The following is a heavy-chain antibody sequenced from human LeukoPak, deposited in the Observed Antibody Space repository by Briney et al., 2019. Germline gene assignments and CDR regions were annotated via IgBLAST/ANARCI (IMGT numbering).Heavy chain of an antibody. CDR1: GGSFSGYY. J-gene: IGHJ4*02. V-gene: IGHV4-34*01. D-gene: IGHD5-24*01. CDR3: ARGARE. Sequence: SETLSLTCAVYGGSFSGYYWSWIRQPPGKGLEWIGEINHSGSTNYNPSLKSRVTISVDTSKNQFSLKLSSVTAADTAVYYCARGARERGEGTLVTVSS. CDR2: INHSGST.